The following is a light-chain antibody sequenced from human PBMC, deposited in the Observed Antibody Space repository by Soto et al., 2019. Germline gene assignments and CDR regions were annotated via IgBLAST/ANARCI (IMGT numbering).Light chain of an antibody. Sequence: QSVLTQPPSVSGAPGQRVTISCTGSSSNIGAGYDVHWYQQLPGTAPKVLIYGNSNRPSGVPDRFSGSKSGTSASLAITGLQAEDEADYYCQSYDSSLSAYVFGTGTKVTDL. V-gene: IGLV1-40*01. CDR1: SSNIGAGYD. CDR2: GNS. J-gene: IGLJ1*01. CDR3: QSYDSSLSAYV.